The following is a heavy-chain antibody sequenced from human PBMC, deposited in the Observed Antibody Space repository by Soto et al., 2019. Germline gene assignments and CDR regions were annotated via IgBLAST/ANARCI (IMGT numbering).Heavy chain of an antibody. CDR1: GGFLSESY. V-gene: IGHV4-34*01. CDR2: INHVGGT. CDR3: VRIRYQLPSSVLWLDP. J-gene: IGHJ5*02. Sequence: SETLSLTCAVYGGFLSESYWTWIRQPPGKGLEWIGEINHVGGTNYNPSLKSRVTMSVDTSQNQFYLRLISVTAADTAMYFCVRIRYQLPSSVLWLDPWGQGTPVTVS. D-gene: IGHD3-16*01.